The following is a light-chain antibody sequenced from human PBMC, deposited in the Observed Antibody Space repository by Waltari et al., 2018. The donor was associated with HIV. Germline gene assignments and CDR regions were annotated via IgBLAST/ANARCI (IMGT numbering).Light chain of an antibody. V-gene: IGLV2-11*01. CDR1: TSDVGYYNY. CDR3: CAYAAGHVSYV. CDR2: DVN. J-gene: IGLJ1*01. Sequence: QSALTQPPSVSGSPGQSVTISCPGTTSDVGYYNYVSWYQQYPGKAPKLLIFDVNQRPSGVPGRFSGSKAGNTASLTISGLQTAEEADYFCCAYAAGHVSYVFGNGTAVAVL.